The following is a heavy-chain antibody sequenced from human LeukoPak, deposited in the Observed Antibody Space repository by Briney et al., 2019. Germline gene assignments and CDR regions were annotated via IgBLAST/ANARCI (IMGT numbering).Heavy chain of an antibody. D-gene: IGHD6-19*01. J-gene: IGHJ4*02. Sequence: PGGSLRLSCAASGFTFSSYAMSWVRQAPGKGLEWVSGISGSGTNTYYTDSVKGRFTISRDNSKNTLYLPMNSLRAEDTAVYYSAKFLLGIAVAATTFDTRGQGTLCTVSS. V-gene: IGHV3-23*01. CDR3: AKFLLGIAVAATTFDT. CDR2: ISGSGTNT. CDR1: GFTFSSYA.